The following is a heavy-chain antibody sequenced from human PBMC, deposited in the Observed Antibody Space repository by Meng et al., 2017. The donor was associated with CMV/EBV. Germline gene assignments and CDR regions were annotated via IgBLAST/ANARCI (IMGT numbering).Heavy chain of an antibody. CDR1: YTFTGYY. J-gene: IGHJ4*02. Sequence: YTFTGYYMHWVRQAPGQGLEWMGWINPNSGGTNYAQKFQGRVTMTRYTSISTAYMELSRLRSDDTAVYYCARGYPLGWAAAGRGGSYWGQGTLVTVSS. CDR2: INPNSGGT. V-gene: IGHV1-2*02. CDR3: ARGYPLGWAAAGRGGSY. D-gene: IGHD6-13*01.